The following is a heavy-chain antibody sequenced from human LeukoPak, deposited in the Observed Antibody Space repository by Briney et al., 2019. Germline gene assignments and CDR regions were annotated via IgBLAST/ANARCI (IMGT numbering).Heavy chain of an antibody. CDR1: GFSVSNNY. D-gene: IGHD4-23*01. CDR2: IYSGGDT. Sequence: GGSLRLSCAASGFSVSNNYVTWVRRPPGKGLEWVSVIYSGGDTYYADSVKGRFTISRDNSKNMLYLQMNSLRVEDTAVYYCTDTVAGWGQGTLVTVS. V-gene: IGHV3-53*05. J-gene: IGHJ4*02. CDR3: TDTVAG.